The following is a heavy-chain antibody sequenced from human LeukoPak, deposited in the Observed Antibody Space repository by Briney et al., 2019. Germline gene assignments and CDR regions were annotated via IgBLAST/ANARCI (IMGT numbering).Heavy chain of an antibody. CDR1: GGSISSYY. CDR3: ARRWLQYNWFDP. Sequence: ASETLSLTCTVSGGSISSYYWSWLRQPPGKGLEWIGYIYYSGSTNYNPSLKSRVTISVDTSKNQFSLKLSSVTAADTAVYYCARRWLQYNWFDPWGQGTLVTVSS. J-gene: IGHJ5*02. D-gene: IGHD5-24*01. CDR2: IYYSGST. V-gene: IGHV4-59*01.